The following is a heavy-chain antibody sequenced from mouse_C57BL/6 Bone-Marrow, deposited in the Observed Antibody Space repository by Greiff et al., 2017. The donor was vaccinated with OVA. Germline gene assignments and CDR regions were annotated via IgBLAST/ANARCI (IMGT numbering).Heavy chain of an antibody. J-gene: IGHJ2*01. Sequence: VQLQQSGAELVRPGASVKLSCTASGFNIKDDYMHWVKQRPEQGLEWIGWIDPENGATEYASKFQGKATITADTSSNTDYLQLSSLTSKDTAVYYCTTLLTGAFDYWGQGTALTVSS. CDR2: IDPENGAT. V-gene: IGHV14-4*01. CDR1: GFNIKDDY. D-gene: IGHD4-1*01. CDR3: TTLLTGAFDY.